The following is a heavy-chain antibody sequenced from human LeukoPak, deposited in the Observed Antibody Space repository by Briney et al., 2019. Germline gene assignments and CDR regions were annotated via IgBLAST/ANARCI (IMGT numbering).Heavy chain of an antibody. D-gene: IGHD1-26*01. CDR2: IKQDGSEK. V-gene: IGHV3-7*04. J-gene: IGHJ4*02. Sequence: PGGSLRLSCAASGFTFSSYWMSWVRQAPGKGLEWVANIKQDGSEKYYVDSVKGRFTISRDNAKNSLYLQMNSLRAEDTAVYYCAGGGGDSGSYPIYFDYWGQGTLVTVSS. CDR1: GFTFSSYW. CDR3: AGGGGDSGSYPIYFDY.